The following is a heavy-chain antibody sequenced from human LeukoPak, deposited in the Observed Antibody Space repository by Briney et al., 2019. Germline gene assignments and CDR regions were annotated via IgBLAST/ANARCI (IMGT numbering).Heavy chain of an antibody. D-gene: IGHD3-22*01. CDR1: RFTLSSYS. J-gene: IGHJ4*02. V-gene: IGHV3-23*01. CDR2: ISGSGGST. Sequence: GGSLRLSCAASRFTLSSYSMSWVRQAPGKGLEWVSAISGSGGSTYYADSVKGRFTISRDNSKNTLYLQMNSLRAEDTAVYYCAKDQYYYDSSGSDYWGPGTLVTVSS. CDR3: AKDQYYYDSSGSDY.